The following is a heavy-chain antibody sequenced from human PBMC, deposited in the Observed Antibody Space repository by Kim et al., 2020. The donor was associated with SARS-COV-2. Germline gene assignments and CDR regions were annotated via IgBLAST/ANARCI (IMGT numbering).Heavy chain of an antibody. D-gene: IGHD3-10*01. J-gene: IGHJ4*02. CDR1: GGSFSGYY. V-gene: IGHV4-34*01. Sequence: SETLSLTCAVYGGSFSGYYWSWIRQPPGKGLEWIGEINHSGSTNYNPSLKSRVTISVDTSKNQFSLKLSSVTAADTAVYYCARGRYGSGGYWCQGTLVTV. CDR2: INHSGST. CDR3: ARGRYGSGGY.